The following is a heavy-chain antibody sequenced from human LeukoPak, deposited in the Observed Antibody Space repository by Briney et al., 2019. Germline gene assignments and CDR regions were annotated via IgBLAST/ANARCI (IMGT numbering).Heavy chain of an antibody. CDR3: ARGRGYCSSSSCYDFDY. CDR2: IYPGDSET. V-gene: IGHV5-51*01. J-gene: IGHJ4*02. D-gene: IGHD2-2*01. Sequence: GGSLRLSCAASGFTFNSFAMSWVRQMPGKGLEWMGIIYPGDSETTYSPSFQGQVTISADKSITTTYLQWSSLKASDTAMYYCARGRGYCSSSSCYDFDYWGQGTLVTVPS. CDR1: GFTFNSFA.